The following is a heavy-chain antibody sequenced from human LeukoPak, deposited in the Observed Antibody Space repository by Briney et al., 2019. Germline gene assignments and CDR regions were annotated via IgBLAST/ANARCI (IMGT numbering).Heavy chain of an antibody. CDR1: GYTFTGYY. V-gene: IGHV1-2*02. J-gene: IGHJ4*02. D-gene: IGHD3-10*01. CDR2: INPNSGGT. CDR3: ARFGVGELSWDSDY. Sequence: ASVKVSCKASGYTFTGYYMHWVRQAPGQGLEWMGWINPNSGGTNYAQKFQGRVTMTRDTSISTACMELSRLRSDDTAVYYCARFGVGELSWDSDYWGQGTLVTVSS.